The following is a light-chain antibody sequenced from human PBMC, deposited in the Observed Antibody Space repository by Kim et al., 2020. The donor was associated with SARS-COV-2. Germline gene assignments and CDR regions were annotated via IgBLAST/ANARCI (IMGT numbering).Light chain of an antibody. CDR3: QQYNNWPPS. V-gene: IGKV3-15*01. CDR1: QSIRTN. J-gene: IGKJ2*01. CDR2: GAS. Sequence: SVSPGDIVTLSCRASQSIRTNLAWHQQLPGQAPSLLIYGASTRATGIPDRFSGSVSGTEFSLTISSLQSEDFALYYCQQYNNWPPSFGQGTKLEI.